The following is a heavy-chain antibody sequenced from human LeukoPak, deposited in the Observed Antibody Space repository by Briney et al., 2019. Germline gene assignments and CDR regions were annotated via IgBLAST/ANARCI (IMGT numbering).Heavy chain of an antibody. CDR2: IYHSGST. V-gene: IGHV4-30-2*01. D-gene: IGHD2-15*01. CDR1: GGSISSGGYS. J-gene: IGHJ4*02. CDR3: AGSKEYSYYFDY. Sequence: SETLSLTCAVSGGSISSGGYSWSWIRQPPGKGLEWIGYIYHSGSTYYNPSLKSRVTISVDRSKNQFSLKLSSETAADTAVYYYAGSKEYSYYFDYWGQGTLVTVSS.